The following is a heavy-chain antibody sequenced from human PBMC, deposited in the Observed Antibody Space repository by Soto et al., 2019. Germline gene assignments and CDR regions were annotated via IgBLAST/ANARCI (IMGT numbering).Heavy chain of an antibody. V-gene: IGHV5-51*01. CDR2: IHPGDSDT. D-gene: IGHD6-6*01. CDR3: ARLLAEYSASVGP. CDR1: GYSFASYW. J-gene: IGHJ5*02. Sequence: GESLKISCKGSGYSFASYWIGWVRQMPGKGLEWMGIIHPGDSDTRYSPSFRGHVTISADKSTSRAYLQWSSLEASDSAIYYCARLLAEYSASVGPCGQGTLVTVSS.